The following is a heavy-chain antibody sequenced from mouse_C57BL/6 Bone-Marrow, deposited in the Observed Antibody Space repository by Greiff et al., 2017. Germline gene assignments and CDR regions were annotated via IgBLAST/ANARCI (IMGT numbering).Heavy chain of an antibody. J-gene: IGHJ3*01. Sequence: DVQLQESGAELVRPGASVKLSCTASGFNIKDDYMHWVKQRPEQGLEWIGWIDPENGDTEYASKFQGKATITADTSSNTAYLQLSSLTSEDTAVYYCTHFYYYGSSPAWFAYWGQGTLVTVSA. CDR1: GFNIKDDY. D-gene: IGHD1-1*01. CDR2: IDPENGDT. V-gene: IGHV14-4*01. CDR3: THFYYYGSSPAWFAY.